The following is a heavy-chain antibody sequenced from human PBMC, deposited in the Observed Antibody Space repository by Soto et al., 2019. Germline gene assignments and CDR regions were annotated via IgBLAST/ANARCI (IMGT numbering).Heavy chain of an antibody. CDR3: ARSGSGSGWL. D-gene: IGHD6-19*01. J-gene: IGHJ1*01. Sequence: SETLSLTCGVSGGSVNSGRYYWSWVRQPPGKGLEWIGYIYYTGTTKYNPSLKSRVTISVDTSKNQFSLKLSSVTAVDTAVYYCARSGSGSGWLGGQGTLVTVSS. V-gene: IGHV4-61*01. CDR2: IYYTGTT. CDR1: GGSVNSGRYY.